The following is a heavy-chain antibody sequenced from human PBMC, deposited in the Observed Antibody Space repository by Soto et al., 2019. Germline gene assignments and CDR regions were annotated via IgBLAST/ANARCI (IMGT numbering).Heavy chain of an antibody. Sequence: ASVKVSCKASGYTFTGYYMHWVRQAPGQGLEWMGWINPNSGGTNYAQKFQGWVTMTRDTSISTAYMELSRLRSDDTAVYYCARAPARYSSGWYDYWGQGTLVTVSS. V-gene: IGHV1-2*04. CDR3: ARAPARYSSGWYDY. D-gene: IGHD6-19*01. CDR2: INPNSGGT. J-gene: IGHJ4*02. CDR1: GYTFTGYY.